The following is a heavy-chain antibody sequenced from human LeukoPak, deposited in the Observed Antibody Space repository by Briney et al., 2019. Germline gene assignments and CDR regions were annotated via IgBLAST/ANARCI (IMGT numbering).Heavy chain of an antibody. V-gene: IGHV1-8*02. CDR2: MNPNSGNT. Sequence: ASVKVSCKASGYTFTSYDINWVRQATGQGLEWMGWMNPNSGNTGYAQKFQGRVTMTRDTSISTAYMELSRLRSDDTAVYYCARAVDYGGNYVDYWGQGTLVTVSS. J-gene: IGHJ4*02. D-gene: IGHD4-23*01. CDR3: ARAVDYGGNYVDY. CDR1: GYTFTSYD.